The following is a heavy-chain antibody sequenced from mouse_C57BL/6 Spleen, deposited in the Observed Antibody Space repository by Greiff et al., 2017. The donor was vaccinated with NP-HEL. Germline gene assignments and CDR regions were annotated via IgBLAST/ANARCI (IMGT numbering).Heavy chain of an antibody. CDR2: IRCKSSNYAT. Sequence: EVKLMESGGGLVQPKGSLKLSCAASGFTFNTYAMPWVRQAPGKGLEWVARIRCKSSNYATYYADSVKDRFTISRDDSQSMLYLQMNNLKTEDTAMDYCVREYYYGYFDVWGTGTTVTVSS. V-gene: IGHV10-3*01. J-gene: IGHJ1*03. CDR3: VREYYYGYFDV. CDR1: GFTFNTYA. D-gene: IGHD1-1*01.